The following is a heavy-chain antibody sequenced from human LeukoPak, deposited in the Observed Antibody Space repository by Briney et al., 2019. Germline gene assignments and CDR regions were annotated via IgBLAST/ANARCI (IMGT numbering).Heavy chain of an antibody. V-gene: IGHV4-59*01. CDR3: ARAGRDGYKFDY. J-gene: IGHJ4*02. CDR1: SGSISNYY. CDR2: IYYSGST. Sequence: SETLSLTCTVPSGSISNYYWSWIRQPPGKGLEWIGYIYYSGSTNYNPSLKSRVTTSINTSKNRFSLKLTSVTAADTAVYYCARAGRDGYKFDYWGQGTLVTVSS. D-gene: IGHD5-24*01.